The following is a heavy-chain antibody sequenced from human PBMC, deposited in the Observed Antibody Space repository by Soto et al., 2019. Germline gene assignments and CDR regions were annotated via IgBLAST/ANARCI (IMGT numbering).Heavy chain of an antibody. CDR2: TYYRSKWIH. CDR3: AGVVWFRGMDV. V-gene: IGHV6-1*01. D-gene: IGHD3-16*01. J-gene: IGHJ6*02. Sequence: QALSLPSDISVDSVSSSSAACNLIRHSPSRGLEWLGRTYYRSKWIHEYTLSMESRITINPDTSKNQFSLHIYSVTPEDTAVYYCAGVVWFRGMDVWGQGTPVTVSS. CDR1: VDSVSSSSAA.